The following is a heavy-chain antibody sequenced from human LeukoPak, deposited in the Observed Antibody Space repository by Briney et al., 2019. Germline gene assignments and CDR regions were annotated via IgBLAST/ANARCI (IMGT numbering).Heavy chain of an antibody. CDR3: ARVDNNGGNTLYFDY. J-gene: IGHJ4*02. V-gene: IGHV4-30-2*01. CDR2: IYHSGST. D-gene: IGHD4-23*01. Sequence: SETLSLTCAVSGGSISSGGYSWSWIRQPPGKGLEWIGYIYHSGSTYYNPSLKSRVTISVDRSKNQFSLKLSSVTAADTAVYYCARVDNNGGNTLYFDYWGRGTLVTVSS. CDR1: GGSISSGGYS.